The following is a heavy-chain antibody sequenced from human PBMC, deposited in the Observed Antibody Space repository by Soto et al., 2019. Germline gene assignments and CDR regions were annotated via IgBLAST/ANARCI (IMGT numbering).Heavy chain of an antibody. CDR1: GFTFSSYE. CDR2: ISSSGSTI. CDR3: ARYHTAYGDLHFDY. V-gene: IGHV3-48*03. Sequence: PGGSLRLSCAASGFTFSSYEMNWVRQAPGKGLEWVSYISSSGSTIYYADSVKGRFTISRDNAKNSLYLQMNSPRAEDTAVYYCARYHTAYGDLHFDYWGQGTLVTVSS. D-gene: IGHD4-17*01. J-gene: IGHJ4*02.